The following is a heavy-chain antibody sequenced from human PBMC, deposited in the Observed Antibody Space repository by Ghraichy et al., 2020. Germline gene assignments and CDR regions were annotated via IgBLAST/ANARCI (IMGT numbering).Heavy chain of an antibody. CDR1: GYTFTSYG. CDR2: ISVDNGNT. V-gene: IGHV1-18*01. J-gene: IGHJ4*02. D-gene: IGHD6-19*01. Sequence: ASVKVSCKASGYTFTSYGISWVRQAPGQGLEWMGWISVDNGNTNYAQKFQGRVTMTKDTSTSTAYMELRSLRSDDTAVYYCASKKYSRGWFDYWGQGTLVTVSS. CDR3: ASKKYSRGWFDY.